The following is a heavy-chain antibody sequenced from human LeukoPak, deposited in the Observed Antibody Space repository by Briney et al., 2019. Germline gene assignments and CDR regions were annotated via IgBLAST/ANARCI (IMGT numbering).Heavy chain of an antibody. CDR3: ARESNFGYSYGYGYYYYGMDV. J-gene: IGHJ6*02. V-gene: IGHV4-31*03. CDR1: GGSISSGGYY. D-gene: IGHD5-18*01. CDR2: IYYSGST. Sequence: SQTLSLTCTVSGGSISSGGYYWSWIRQHPGKGLEWIGYIYYSGSTYYNPSLKSRVTISVDTSKNQFSLKLSSVTPADTAVYYCARESNFGYSYGYGYYYYGMDVWGQGTTVTVSS.